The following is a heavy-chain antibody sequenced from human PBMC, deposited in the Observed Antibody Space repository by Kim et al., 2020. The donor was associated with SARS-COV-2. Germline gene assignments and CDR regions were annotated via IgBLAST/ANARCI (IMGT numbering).Heavy chain of an antibody. D-gene: IGHD4-17*01. CDR1: GGSISSYY. V-gene: IGHV4-59*01. J-gene: IGHJ5*02. CDR2: IYYSGST. CDR3: ARVPGGGDYVFWFDP. Sequence: SETLSLTCTVSGGSISSYYWSWIRQPPGKGLEWIGYIYYSGSTNYNPSLKSRVTISVDTSKNQFSLKLSSVTAADTAVYYCARVPGGGDYVFWFDPWGQGTLVTVSS.